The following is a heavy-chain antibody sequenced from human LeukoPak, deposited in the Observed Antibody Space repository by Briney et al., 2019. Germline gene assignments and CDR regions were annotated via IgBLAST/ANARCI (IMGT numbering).Heavy chain of an antibody. D-gene: IGHD2-2*01. Sequence: GGSLRLSCTASGFTFGDYAMSWVRQAPGKGLEWVGSIRSKAYGGTTEYAASVKGRFTISRDDSKSIAYLQMNSLKTEDTAVYYCTRGPVIVVVPAAIATAPQFDPWGQGTLVTVSS. CDR2: IRSKAYGGTT. CDR1: GFTFGDYA. J-gene: IGHJ5*02. CDR3: TRGPVIVVVPAAIATAPQFDP. V-gene: IGHV3-49*04.